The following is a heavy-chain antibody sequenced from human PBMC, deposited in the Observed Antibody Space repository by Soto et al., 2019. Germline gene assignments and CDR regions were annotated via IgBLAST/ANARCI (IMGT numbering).Heavy chain of an antibody. J-gene: IGHJ4*02. CDR2: IYHSGST. V-gene: IGHV4-30-2*01. CDR1: GGSISSGSYS. CDR3: ARGPPCLY. Sequence: QLQLQESGSGLVKPSQTLSLTCAVSGGSISSGSYSWSWIRQPPGKGLEWIGYIYHSGSTYYNPSLKSRVTISVDWSKNQFSLKLSSVTAAYTAVYYCARGPPCLYWGQGTLVTVSS.